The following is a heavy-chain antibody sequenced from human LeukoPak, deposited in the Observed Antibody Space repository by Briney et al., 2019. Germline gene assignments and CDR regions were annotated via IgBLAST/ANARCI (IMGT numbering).Heavy chain of an antibody. Sequence: PGGSLRLSCAASGFIFSTYSMNWVRQAPGKGLEWVSSISSRSSYIYYADSVKGRFTISRDNAKNSLYLQMNSLRAEDTAAYYCARDYHSSGYYFENWGQGTLVTVSS. CDR3: ARDYHSSGYYFEN. D-gene: IGHD3-22*01. V-gene: IGHV3-21*01. CDR2: ISSRSSYI. J-gene: IGHJ4*02. CDR1: GFIFSTYS.